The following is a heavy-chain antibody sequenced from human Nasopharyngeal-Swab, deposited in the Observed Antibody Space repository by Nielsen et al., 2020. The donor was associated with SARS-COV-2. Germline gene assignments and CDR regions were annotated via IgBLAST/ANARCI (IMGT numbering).Heavy chain of an antibody. V-gene: IGHV4-34*01. Sequence: SETLSLTCTVSGGSISSYYWSWIRQPPGKGLEWIGEINHSGSTNYNPSLKSRVTISVDTSKNQFSLKLSSVTAADTAVYYCARAGIAAAGYYYYGMDVWGQGTTVTVSS. CDR3: ARAGIAAAGYYYYGMDV. J-gene: IGHJ6*02. D-gene: IGHD6-13*01. CDR1: GGSISSYY. CDR2: INHSGST.